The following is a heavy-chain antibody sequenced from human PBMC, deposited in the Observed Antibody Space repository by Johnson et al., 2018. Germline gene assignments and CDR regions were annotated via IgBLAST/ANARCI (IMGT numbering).Heavy chain of an antibody. D-gene: IGHD2-2*01. V-gene: IGHV3-20*04. Sequence: VQLVESGGGVVRPGGSXRLSCVASGITIGRHAMSWIRQPPGKGLEWVSGISWHAGRAGYAGPVRGRFPISRDNVKHSLYLPLSSLRADDTAIYYCAKYVLVVPVSYGLDVWGQGTTVTVSS. CDR3: AKYVLVVPVSYGLDV. CDR1: GITIGRHA. CDR2: ISWHAGRA. J-gene: IGHJ6*02.